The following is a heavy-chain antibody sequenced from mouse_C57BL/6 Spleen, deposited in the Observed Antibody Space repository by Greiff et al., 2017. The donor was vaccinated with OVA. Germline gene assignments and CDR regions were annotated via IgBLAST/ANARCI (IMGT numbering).Heavy chain of an antibody. D-gene: IGHD2-14*01. V-gene: IGHV1-52*01. Sequence: QVQLQQPGAELVRPGSSVKLSCKASGYTFTSYWMHWVKQRPIQGLEWIGNIDPSDSETHYNQKFKDKATLTVDKSSSTAYMQLSSLTSEDSGVYYCAREVLRSRAKDYWGQGTSVTVSS. J-gene: IGHJ4*01. CDR2: IDPSDSET. CDR3: AREVLRSRAKDY. CDR1: GYTFTSYW.